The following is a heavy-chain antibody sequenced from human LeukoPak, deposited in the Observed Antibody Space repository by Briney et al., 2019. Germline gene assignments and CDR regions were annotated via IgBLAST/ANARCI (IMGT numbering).Heavy chain of an antibody. CDR1: GYTFTSYD. CDR2: MNPNSGNT. CDR3: ARHTSTYLDH. Sequence: ASVKVSCKASGYTFTSYDINWVRQATGQGLEWMGWMNPNSGNTGYAQKFQGRVTMTRNTSITTAYMELSRLGSDDTAVYSCARHTSTYLDHWGQGALVTVSS. D-gene: IGHD2-2*01. J-gene: IGHJ4*02. V-gene: IGHV1-8*01.